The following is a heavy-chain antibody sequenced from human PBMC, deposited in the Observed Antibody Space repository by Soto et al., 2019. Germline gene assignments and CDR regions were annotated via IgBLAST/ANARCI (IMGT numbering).Heavy chain of an antibody. J-gene: IGHJ5*02. Sequence: ASVKVSCKASGYNFTNYGISWVRQAPGQGLEWMGWISTNNGNANYAQKLQDRVNMSTDTSTSTAYMEVRSMRSDDTAFYYCARSSHWCTTTRCSDEAWVEPWGQGNLVTVSS. CDR1: GYNFTNYG. V-gene: IGHV1-18*04. CDR3: ARSSHWCTTTRCSDEAWVEP. D-gene: IGHD1-26*01. CDR2: ISTNNGNA.